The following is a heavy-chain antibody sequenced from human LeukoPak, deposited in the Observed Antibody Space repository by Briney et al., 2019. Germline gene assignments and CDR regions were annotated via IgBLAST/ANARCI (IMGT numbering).Heavy chain of an antibody. CDR2: IFSSDIT. D-gene: IGHD5-18*01. J-gene: IGHJ4*02. Sequence: SETLSLTCSVSGGSISTFHWHWIRQPPGKGLEWVGYIFSSDITNYNPSLTSRVTISLDTSKNQFSLKLSSVTAADAAVYYCARAGYSYGTGYYFDYWGQGALVTVSS. V-gene: IGHV4-59*01. CDR3: ARAGYSYGTGYYFDY. CDR1: GGSISTFH.